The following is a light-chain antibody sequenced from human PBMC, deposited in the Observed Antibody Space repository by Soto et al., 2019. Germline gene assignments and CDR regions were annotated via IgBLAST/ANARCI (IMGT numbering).Light chain of an antibody. V-gene: IGKV1-39*01. CDR1: QSISSY. Sequence: DIQMTQSPSSLSASVGDRVTITCRASQSISSYLNWYQQKAGKAPKLLIYGASRLQSGVPSRFSGSGSGTYFTLIINSLQPEDFATYYCQQSYSTRLTFGGGTKVDIK. J-gene: IGKJ4*01. CDR2: GAS. CDR3: QQSYSTRLT.